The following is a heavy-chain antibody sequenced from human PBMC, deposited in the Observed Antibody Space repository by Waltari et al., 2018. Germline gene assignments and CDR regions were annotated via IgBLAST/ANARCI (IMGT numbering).Heavy chain of an antibody. CDR3: VRDSTNFDY. V-gene: IGHV3-21*01. CDR2: ISSTSSYI. Sequence: EVQLVESGGGLVKPGGSLRLSCAVSGFTFSTYSMNWVRQAPGKGLGWVSSISSTSSYIYYADSLKGRFTISRDNVKNSLYLQMNSLRVEDTAVYYCVRDSTNFDYWGQGTLVTVSS. J-gene: IGHJ4*02. CDR1: GFTFSTYS.